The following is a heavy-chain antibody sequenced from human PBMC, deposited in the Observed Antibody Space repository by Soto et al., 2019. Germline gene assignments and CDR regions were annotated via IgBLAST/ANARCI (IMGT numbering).Heavy chain of an antibody. CDR1: GGSISSGDYY. Sequence: QVQLQESGPGLVKPSQTLSLTCTVSGGSISSGDYYWSWIRQPPGKGLEWIGYIYYSGSTYYNPSLKSRVTKSGDTSKNQFSLKLSSVAAADTAVYSCARGDAYVWGSFPSHGYGMDVWGQGTTFTGPS. J-gene: IGHJ6*02. CDR3: ARGDAYVWGSFPSHGYGMDV. D-gene: IGHD3-16*01. V-gene: IGHV4-30-4*01. CDR2: IYYSGST.